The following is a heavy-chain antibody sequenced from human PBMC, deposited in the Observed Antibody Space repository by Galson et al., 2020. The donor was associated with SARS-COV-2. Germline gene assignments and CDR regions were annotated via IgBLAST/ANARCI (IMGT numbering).Heavy chain of an antibody. CDR3: ARGQYDFWSGYYFPPHPRRRLMDV. CDR2: IYYSGST. CDR1: GGSISSGGYY. Sequence: ETSETLSLTCTVSGGSISSGGYYWSWIRQHPGKGLEWIGYIYYSGSTYYNPSLKSRVTISVDTSKNQFSLKLSSVTAADTAVYYCARGQYDFWSGYYFPPHPRRRLMDVWGQGTTVTVSS. J-gene: IGHJ6*02. D-gene: IGHD3-3*01. V-gene: IGHV4-31*03.